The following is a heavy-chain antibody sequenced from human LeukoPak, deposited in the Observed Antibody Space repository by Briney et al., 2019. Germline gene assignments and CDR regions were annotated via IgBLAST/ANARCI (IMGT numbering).Heavy chain of an antibody. CDR3: ARETYSNILTGTDY. J-gene: IGHJ4*02. V-gene: IGHV1-18*01. CDR1: GYTFTTYG. CDR2: ISTYDDNI. D-gene: IGHD3-9*01. Sequence: GASVKGSCKASGYTFTTYGLSWVRQAPGQGLEWLGWISTYDDNIKYAQSLQGRLTLTIDTSTSTAYMELRSLTSDDTAVYYCARETYSNILTGTDYWGPGTLVTVSS.